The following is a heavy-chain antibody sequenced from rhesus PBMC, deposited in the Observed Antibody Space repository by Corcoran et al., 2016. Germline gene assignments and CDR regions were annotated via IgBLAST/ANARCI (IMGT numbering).Heavy chain of an antibody. CDR1: GGSISSSYYY. V-gene: IGHV4-122*02. Sequence: QVQLQESGPGLVKPSETLSLTCAVSGGSISSSYYYWSWIRPSPGKGLEWIGYISYSGSTRYNPSLNSRVTISRDTSKNQFSLKLSSVTAADTAVYYCARRPYSSGLHRFDVWGPGVLVTVSS. D-gene: IGHD6-31*01. CDR2: ISYSGST. CDR3: ARRPYSSGLHRFDV. J-gene: IGHJ5-1*01.